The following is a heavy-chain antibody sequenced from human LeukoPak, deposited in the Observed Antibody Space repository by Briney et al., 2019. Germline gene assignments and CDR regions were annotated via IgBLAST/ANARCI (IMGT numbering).Heavy chain of an antibody. CDR1: GYSISSDYY. D-gene: IGHD6-6*01. V-gene: IGHV4-38-2*02. J-gene: IGHJ4*02. Sequence: SETLSLTCAVSGYSISSDYYWGWIRQPPGRGLEWIASIYRNGRTYYNPSLKSRVTISLDTSRNQFSLKVNSVTAADTAVYVCARDRGGGSSPIDYWGQGTLVTVSS. CDR3: ARDRGGGSSPIDY. CDR2: IYRNGRT.